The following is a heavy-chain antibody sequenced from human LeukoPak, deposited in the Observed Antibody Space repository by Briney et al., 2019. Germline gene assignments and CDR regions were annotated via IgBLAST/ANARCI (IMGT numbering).Heavy chain of an antibody. CDR1: GFTFSSYA. Sequence: GGSLRLSCAASGFTFSSYAMSWVRQAPGKGLEWVSANSGSGGSTYYADSVKGRFTISRDNSKNTLYLQMNSLRAEDTAVYYCAKSLVVVIQYWFDPWGQGTLVTVSS. V-gene: IGHV3-23*01. CDR2: NSGSGGST. CDR3: AKSLVVVIQYWFDP. D-gene: IGHD3-22*01. J-gene: IGHJ5*02.